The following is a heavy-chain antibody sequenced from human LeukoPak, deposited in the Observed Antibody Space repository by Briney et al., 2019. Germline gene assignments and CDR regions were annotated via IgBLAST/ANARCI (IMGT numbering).Heavy chain of an antibody. CDR2: ITGSGGTA. J-gene: IGHJ4*02. CDR1: GFTFSSYA. D-gene: IGHD3-22*01. V-gene: IGHV3-23*01. CDR3: AKSAYRITMIVVVTPFDY. Sequence: GGSLRLSCAASGFTFSSYAMTWVRQPPGKGLEWVSSITGSGGTAFYADSVQGRFTISRDNSQNTLLLQMDSLRAEDTAVYYCAKSAYRITMIVVVTPFDYWGQGTLVTVSS.